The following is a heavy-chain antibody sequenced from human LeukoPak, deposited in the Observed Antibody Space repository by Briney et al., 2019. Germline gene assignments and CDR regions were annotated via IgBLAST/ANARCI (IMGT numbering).Heavy chain of an antibody. CDR2: ISSSSSYI. CDR3: ARDPGNTAMLDY. CDR1: GFTFSSYS. Sequence: GGSLRLSCAASGFTFSSYSMNWVRQAPGKGLEWVSSISSSSSYIYYADSVKGRFTISRDNAKNSLYLQMNSLRAEDTAVYYCARDPGNTAMLDYWGQGTLVTVSS. J-gene: IGHJ4*02. V-gene: IGHV3-21*01. D-gene: IGHD5-18*01.